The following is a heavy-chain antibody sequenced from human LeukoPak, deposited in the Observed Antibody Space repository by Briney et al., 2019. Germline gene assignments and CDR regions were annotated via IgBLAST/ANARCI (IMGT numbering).Heavy chain of an antibody. Sequence: GALRLSCAASGFIFSSNAMSWVRQAPDKGLEWVSVIYSGGSTYYADSVKGRFTISRDNSKNTLYLQMNSLRAEDTAVYYCAREGGYYDSSGYYYGSLFGYWGQGTLVTVSS. D-gene: IGHD3-22*01. V-gene: IGHV3-66*01. CDR1: GFIFSSNA. CDR2: IYSGGST. J-gene: IGHJ4*02. CDR3: AREGGYYDSSGYYYGSLFGY.